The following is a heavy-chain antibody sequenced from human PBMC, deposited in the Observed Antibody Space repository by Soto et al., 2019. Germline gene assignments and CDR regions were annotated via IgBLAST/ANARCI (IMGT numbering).Heavy chain of an antibody. CDR2: IIRIFGTP. CDR1: GGTFSSYA. Sequence: QVQLVQSGAEVKKPGSSVKVSCKASGGTFSSYAINWVRQAPGQGLEWMGGIIRIFGTPDYAQRFQGRVTIPEDEYTSTAYMELSSLRSEDTAVYYCARQGSNEYYYYGMDVWGQGTTVTVSS. D-gene: IGHD3-10*01. J-gene: IGHJ6*02. V-gene: IGHV1-69*12. CDR3: ARQGSNEYYYYGMDV.